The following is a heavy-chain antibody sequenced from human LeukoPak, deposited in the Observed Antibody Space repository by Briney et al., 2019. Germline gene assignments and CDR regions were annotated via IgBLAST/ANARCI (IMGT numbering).Heavy chain of an antibody. J-gene: IGHJ4*02. CDR3: ARGGSDEYYFDY. CDR2: ISYVGNNQ. CDR1: GFTVSSNY. D-gene: IGHD3-10*01. V-gene: IGHV3-30-3*01. Sequence: PGGSLRLSCAASGFTVSSNYMSWVRQAPGKGLEWVAVISYVGNNQYYADSVKGRFTISRDNSKNTLYLQMNSLRAEDTAVYYCARGGSDEYYFDYWGQGTLVTVSS.